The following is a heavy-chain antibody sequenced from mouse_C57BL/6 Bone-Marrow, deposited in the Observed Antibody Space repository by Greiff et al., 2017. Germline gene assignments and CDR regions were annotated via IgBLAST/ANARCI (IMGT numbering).Heavy chain of an antibody. CDR1: GYTFTSYW. CDR3: AINGYDNYYAMDY. CDR2: IHPNSGST. Sequence: QVQLQQSGAELVKPGASVKLSCKASGYTFTSYWMHWVKQRPGQGLEWIGMIHPNSGSTNYNEKFKSKATLTVDKSSSTAYMQLSSLTSEDSAVYYCAINGYDNYYAMDYWGQGTSVTVSS. V-gene: IGHV1-64*01. D-gene: IGHD2-2*01. J-gene: IGHJ4*01.